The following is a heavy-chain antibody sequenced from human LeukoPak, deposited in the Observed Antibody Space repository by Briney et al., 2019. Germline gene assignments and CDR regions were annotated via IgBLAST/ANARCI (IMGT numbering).Heavy chain of an antibody. CDR1: GGSISSSSYY. D-gene: IGHD3-10*01. CDR3: AREFATSGPGPD. Sequence: SETLSLTCTVSGGSISSSSYYWGWIRQPLGKGLEWIGSIYYSGTTYYNPSLKSRVTISVDTSKNQFSLKLSSVTAADTAVYYCAREFATSGPGPDWGQGTLVTVSS. V-gene: IGHV4-39*07. J-gene: IGHJ4*02. CDR2: IYYSGTT.